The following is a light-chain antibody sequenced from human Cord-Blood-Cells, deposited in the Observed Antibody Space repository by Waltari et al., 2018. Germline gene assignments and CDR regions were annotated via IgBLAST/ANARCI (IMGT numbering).Light chain of an antibody. J-gene: IGKJ1*01. V-gene: IGKV1-39*01. CDR2: AAS. Sequence: IQMTQSPSSLSASVGDRVTITCRASQRISSYLNWNQQKPGKAPKLLIYAASSLQSGVPSRFSGSGSGTDFTLTISSLQPEDFATYYCQQSYSTLTWTFGQGTKVEIK. CDR3: QQSYSTLTWT. CDR1: QRISSY.